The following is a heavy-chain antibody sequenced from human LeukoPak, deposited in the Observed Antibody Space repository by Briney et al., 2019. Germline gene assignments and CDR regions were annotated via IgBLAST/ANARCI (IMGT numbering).Heavy chain of an antibody. J-gene: IGHJ3*02. D-gene: IGHD3-10*02. CDR2: IYYSGST. CDR1: GGSISSYN. V-gene: IGHV4-59*01. CDR3: ARASGITMLAFDI. Sequence: SETLSLTCTVSGGSISSYNWSWIRQPPGKGLEWIGYIYYSGSTNYNPSLKSRVTISVDTSKNQFSLKLSSVTAADTAVYYCARASGITMLAFDIWGQGTMVTVSS.